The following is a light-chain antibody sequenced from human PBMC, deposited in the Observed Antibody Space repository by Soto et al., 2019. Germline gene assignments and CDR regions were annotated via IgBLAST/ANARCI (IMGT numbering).Light chain of an antibody. CDR3: QQYNSYSLFT. J-gene: IGKJ3*01. V-gene: IGKV1-5*01. CDR1: QTISNW. Sequence: DIQLTQSPSTLSASVGDRVTITCRASQTISNWLAWYQHKPGKAPKVLIYDASTLESGVPSRFSGSGSGTEFTLTISSLQPDDFAPYYWQQYNSYSLFTFGRGTKVDVK. CDR2: DAS.